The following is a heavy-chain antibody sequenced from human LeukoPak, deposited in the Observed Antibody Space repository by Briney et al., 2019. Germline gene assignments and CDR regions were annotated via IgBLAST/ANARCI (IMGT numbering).Heavy chain of an antibody. Sequence: SETLSLTCTVSGGSISSYYWSWVRQPAGKGLEWIGRIYTSGSTNYNPSLKSRVTMSVDTSKNQFSLKLSSVTAADTAVYYCARVIRTSGYYSNPKSGSFDLWGQGSLVTVSS. CDR2: IYTSGST. J-gene: IGHJ4*02. D-gene: IGHD3-3*01. CDR1: GGSISSYY. CDR3: ARVIRTSGYYSNPKSGSFDL. V-gene: IGHV4-4*07.